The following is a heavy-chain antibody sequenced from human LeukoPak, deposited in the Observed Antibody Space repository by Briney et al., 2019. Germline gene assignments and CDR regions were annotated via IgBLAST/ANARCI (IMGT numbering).Heavy chain of an antibody. Sequence: PSETLSLTCTVSGGSISSDDYYWSWIRQPPGKGLEWIGYIYYSGSTYYNPSLKSRVTISVDTSKNQFSLKLSSVTAADTAVYYCARGYCTNGVCYGYYFDYWGQGTLVTVSS. J-gene: IGHJ4*02. D-gene: IGHD2-8*01. CDR1: GGSISSDDYY. CDR3: ARGYCTNGVCYGYYFDY. V-gene: IGHV4-30-4*01. CDR2: IYYSGST.